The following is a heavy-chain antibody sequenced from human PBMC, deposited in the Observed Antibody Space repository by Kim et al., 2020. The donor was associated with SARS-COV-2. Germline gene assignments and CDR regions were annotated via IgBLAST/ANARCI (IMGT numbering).Heavy chain of an antibody. V-gene: IGHV3-23*01. CDR3: AKCTTNCYTKAFDI. D-gene: IGHD2-2*01. CDR2: ISNNGGTT. J-gene: IGHJ3*02. Sequence: GGSLRHSCAASGFTFSSYAMTWVRQAPGKGLEWVSDISNNGGTTHYADSVKGRFTMSRDNSKNTLYLQMNSLRAEDTAVYYCAKCTTNCYTKAFDIWGQGTMVTVSS. CDR1: GFTFSSYA.